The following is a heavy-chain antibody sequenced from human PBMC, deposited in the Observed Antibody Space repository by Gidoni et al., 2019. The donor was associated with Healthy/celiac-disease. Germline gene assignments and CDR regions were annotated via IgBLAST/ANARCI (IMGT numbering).Heavy chain of an antibody. Sequence: DVQLLESGGGLVQPGGSLRLLCAASGFPFSSYAMRGVRQAPGKGLEWVSAISGSGGSTYYADSVKGRFTITRDKSKNTLYLQMNSLRAEDTAVYYCAREPGSGYYFDYWGQGTLVTVSS. V-gene: IGHV3-23*01. D-gene: IGHD3-22*01. CDR3: AREPGSGYYFDY. CDR2: ISGSGGST. CDR1: GFPFSSYA. J-gene: IGHJ4*02.